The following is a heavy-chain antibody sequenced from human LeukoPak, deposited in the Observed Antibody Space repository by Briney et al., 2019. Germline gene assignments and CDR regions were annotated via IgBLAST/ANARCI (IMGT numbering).Heavy chain of an antibody. CDR1: GFTFNNHD. V-gene: IGHV3-30*18. D-gene: IGHD2-15*01. J-gene: IGHJ3*01. CDR2: ISYDGRNK. Sequence: GRSLRLSCAASGFTFNNHDMHWVRQAPGKGLEWVAGISYDGRNKYYADSVKGRFTISRDNSKNTLNLQMNSLRTGDTAVYYCAKPRDIDSWAFDVWGQGTMVTVS. CDR3: AKPRDIDSWAFDV.